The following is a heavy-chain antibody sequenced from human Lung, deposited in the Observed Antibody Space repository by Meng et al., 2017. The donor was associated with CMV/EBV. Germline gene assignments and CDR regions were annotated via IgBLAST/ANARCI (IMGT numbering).Heavy chain of an antibody. V-gene: IGHV3-15*01. CDR1: GFTFSNAW. J-gene: IGHJ5*02. CDR3: TTGRDVGATTGP. Sequence: SWLAPGFTFSNAWMSWVRQAPGKGLEWVGRIKSKTNGGTTDYADPVKGRFTISRDDSKNTLYLQMNSLKTEDTAVYYCTTGRDVGATTGPWGQGTXVTVSS. CDR2: IKSKTNGGTT. D-gene: IGHD1-26*01.